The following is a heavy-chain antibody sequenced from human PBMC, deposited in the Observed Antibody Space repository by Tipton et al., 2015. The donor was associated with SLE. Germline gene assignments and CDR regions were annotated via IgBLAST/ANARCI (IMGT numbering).Heavy chain of an antibody. V-gene: IGHV4-39*01. CDR2: IYNSGGT. Sequence: TLSLTCIVSGGSISRGTYYLSWIRHHPGKGPEGIGYIYNSGGTYYNPSLKSRVTISVDTSRNQFSLRLNSVTAADTALYYCARQRLRYSSSWSPNWFDPWGQGTLVTVSS. CDR1: GGSISRGTYY. CDR3: ARQRLRYSSSWSPNWFDP. J-gene: IGHJ5*02. D-gene: IGHD6-13*01.